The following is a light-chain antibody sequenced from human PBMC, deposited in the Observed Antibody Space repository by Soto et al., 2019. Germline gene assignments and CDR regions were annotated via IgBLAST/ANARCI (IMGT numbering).Light chain of an antibody. CDR2: GAS. V-gene: IGKV3-15*01. CDR1: QSINSD. CDR3: QQYKDWHPKMA. Sequence: DIVVTQSPATLSVSPGERATLSCRASQSINSDLAWYQQRPGQAPRLLIYGASTRATGIPGRFRGRGSGTDFRLTISSLQSEDSATYYCQQYKDWHPKMAFGQGTKVEVK. J-gene: IGKJ1*01.